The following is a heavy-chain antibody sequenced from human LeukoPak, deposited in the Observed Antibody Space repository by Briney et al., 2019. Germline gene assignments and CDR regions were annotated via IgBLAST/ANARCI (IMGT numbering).Heavy chain of an antibody. CDR1: GFTFSSYA. V-gene: IGHV3-30-3*01. D-gene: IGHD4-17*01. Sequence: GGSLRLSCAASGFTFSSYAMHWVRQAPGKGLEWVAVISYDGSNKYYADSVKGRFTISRDNSKNTLYLQMNSLRAEDTAVYYCASAYHPRYTVTPPYYFYWGQGTLVTVSS. CDR3: ASAYHPRYTVTPPYYFY. J-gene: IGHJ4*02. CDR2: ISYDGSNK.